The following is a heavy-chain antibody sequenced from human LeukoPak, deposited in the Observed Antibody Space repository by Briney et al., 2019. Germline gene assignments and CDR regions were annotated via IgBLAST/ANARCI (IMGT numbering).Heavy chain of an antibody. CDR2: MNPNSGRT. Sequence: ASVKVSCKASGYSLISYDINWVRQAAGQGLEWMGWMNPNSGRTGYAQTFQGRVTMTRDTSLNTAYMELSSLKSEDTAIYYRAREGLPYAMDVWGQGTTVTVSS. V-gene: IGHV1-8*01. J-gene: IGHJ6*02. D-gene: IGHD2-15*01. CDR1: GYSLISYD. CDR3: AREGLPYAMDV.